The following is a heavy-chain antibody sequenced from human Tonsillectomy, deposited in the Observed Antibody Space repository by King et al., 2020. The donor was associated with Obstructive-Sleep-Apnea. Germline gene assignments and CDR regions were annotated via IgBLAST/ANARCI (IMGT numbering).Heavy chain of an antibody. CDR3: ASPDGSGSHPPYYDY. D-gene: IGHD3-10*01. V-gene: IGHV3-30*03. Sequence: VQLVESGGGVVQPGRSLRLSCAASGYTISNYGMHWVRQAPGKGLEWVAIILYDGSNTYYADSVKGRFTISRDNSKNTLYLQMNSLRSEDTAVYYCASPDGSGSHPPYYDYWGQGTLATVSS. J-gene: IGHJ4*02. CDR2: ILYDGSNT. CDR1: GYTISNYG.